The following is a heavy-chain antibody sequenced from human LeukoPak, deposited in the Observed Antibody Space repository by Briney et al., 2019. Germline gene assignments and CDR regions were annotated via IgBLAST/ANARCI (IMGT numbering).Heavy chain of an antibody. CDR2: FGWHSGSI. CDR1: GLTFVDYA. D-gene: IGHD1-26*01. CDR3: AKDMGWELSGGPDAFDI. Sequence: GRSLRLSFAAFGLTFVDYAMHLVRQAPGKVLPWVSGFGWHSGSIVYADSVKGRFTISRDNAKNSLHLQMNRLRAEDTALYYCAKDMGWELSGGPDAFDIWGQGTMVTVSS. J-gene: IGHJ3*02. V-gene: IGHV3-9*01.